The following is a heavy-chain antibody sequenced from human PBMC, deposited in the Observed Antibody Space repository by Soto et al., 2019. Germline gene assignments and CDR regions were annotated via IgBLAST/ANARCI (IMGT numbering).Heavy chain of an antibody. Sequence: GGSLRLSCLASGLTFSSYDMHWVRQDPGKGLEGVAVISYDGSNKYYADSVKGRFTISRDNSKNTLYLQMNSLRAEDTAVYYCARDRTYVWTGFYIDYWSQGPPGTASS. J-gene: IGHJ4*02. V-gene: IGHV3-30-3*01. CDR2: ISYDGSNK. D-gene: IGHD3-10*02. CDR3: ARDRTYVWTGFYIDY. CDR1: GLTFSSYD.